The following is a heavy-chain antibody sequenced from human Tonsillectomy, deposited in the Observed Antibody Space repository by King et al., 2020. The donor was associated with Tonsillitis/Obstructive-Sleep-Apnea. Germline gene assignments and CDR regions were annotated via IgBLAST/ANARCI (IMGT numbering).Heavy chain of an antibody. CDR2: FDTEDGET. D-gene: IGHD3-22*01. J-gene: IGHJ4*02. V-gene: IGHV1-24*01. CDR1: GYTLSELS. CDR3: ATPRGSGAYSHTLSD. Sequence: QLVQSGAEVKKPGASVKVSCKVSGYTLSELSMHWVRQAPGKGLEWMGGFDTEDGETVYAQKFKGRVTMTEDTPTDKAYMELSSLRSEDTSVYDCATPRGSGAYSHTLSDWGQGTLVTVSS.